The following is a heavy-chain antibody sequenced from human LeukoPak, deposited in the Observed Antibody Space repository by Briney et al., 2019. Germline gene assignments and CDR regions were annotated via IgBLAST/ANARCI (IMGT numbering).Heavy chain of an antibody. J-gene: IGHJ4*02. CDR2: IYYSGST. CDR1: GGSISSGDYY. CDR3: ARDKCSSTSCYLDY. D-gene: IGHD2-2*01. V-gene: IGHV4-30-4*08. Sequence: SETLSLTCTVSGGSISSGDYYWSWIRQPPGKGLEWIGYIYYSGSTYYNPSLKSRVTISVDTSKNQFSLKLSSVTAADTAVYYCARDKCSSTSCYLDYWGQGTRVTVSS.